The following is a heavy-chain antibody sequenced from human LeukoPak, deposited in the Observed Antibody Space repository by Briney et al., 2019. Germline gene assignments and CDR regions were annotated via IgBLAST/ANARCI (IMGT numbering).Heavy chain of an antibody. J-gene: IGHJ4*02. Sequence: GASVKVSCKASGCTFTGYYMHWVRQAPGQGLEWMGWINPNSGGTNYAQKFQGRVTMTRDTSISTAYMELSRLRSDDTAVYYCARSFGYIVATIGEDDYWGQGTLVTVSS. CDR1: GCTFTGYY. V-gene: IGHV1-2*02. CDR3: ARSFGYIVATIGEDDY. CDR2: INPNSGGT. D-gene: IGHD5-12*01.